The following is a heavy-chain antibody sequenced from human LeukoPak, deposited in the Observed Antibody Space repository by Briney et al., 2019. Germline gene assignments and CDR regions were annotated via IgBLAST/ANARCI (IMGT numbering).Heavy chain of an antibody. D-gene: IGHD2/OR15-2a*01. V-gene: IGHV3-33*01. Sequence: PGGSLRLSCAASGFIFSSNGMYWVRQAPGKGLEWVALIWYDGSDKYYTDSVKGRFTISRDNANNSLYLQMSSLRAEDTAVYYCVRVRTTNWFDPWGQGTLVTVSS. J-gene: IGHJ5*02. CDR2: IWYDGSDK. CDR3: VRVRTTNWFDP. CDR1: GFIFSSNG.